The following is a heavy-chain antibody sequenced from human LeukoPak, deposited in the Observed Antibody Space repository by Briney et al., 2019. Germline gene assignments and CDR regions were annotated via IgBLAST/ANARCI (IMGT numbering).Heavy chain of an antibody. J-gene: IGHJ4*02. V-gene: IGHV3-13*01. CDR3: ARVAKERVGGVYYFDY. CDR2: IGTAGDT. CDR1: GFTFSDYD. D-gene: IGHD1-1*01. Sequence: GGSLRLTCAASGFTFSDYDMHWVRQATGKGLEWVSAIGTAGDTYYTGSVKGRFTISRENAKNSLYLQMNSLRAGDTAVYYCARVAKERVGGVYYFDYWGQGTLVTVSS.